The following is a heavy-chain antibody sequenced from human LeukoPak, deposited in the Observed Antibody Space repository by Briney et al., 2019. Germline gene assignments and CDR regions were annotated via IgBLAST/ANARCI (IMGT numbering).Heavy chain of an antibody. J-gene: IGHJ6*03. Sequence: SETLSLTCTVSGGSISSYYWSWIRQPPGKGLEWIGEINHSGSTNYNPSLKSRVTISVDTSKNQFSLKLSSVTAADTAVYYCARGTSSWSYYYYYYYMDVWGKGTTVTVSS. CDR1: GGSISSYY. V-gene: IGHV4-34*01. CDR3: ARGTSSWSYYYYYYYMDV. CDR2: INHSGST. D-gene: IGHD6-13*01.